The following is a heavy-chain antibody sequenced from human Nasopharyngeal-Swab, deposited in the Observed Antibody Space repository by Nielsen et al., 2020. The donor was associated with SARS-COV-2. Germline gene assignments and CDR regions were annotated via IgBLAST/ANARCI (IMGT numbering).Heavy chain of an antibody. CDR1: GGSISSGGYY. J-gene: IGHJ4*02. V-gene: IGHV4-31*03. CDR3: ARGLIAAAGHDY. Sequence: SETLSLTCTVSGGSISSGGYYWSWIRQHPGKGLEWIGCIYYSGSTYYNPSLKSRVTISVDTSKNQFSLKLSSVTAADTAVYYCARGLIAAAGHDYWGQGTLVTVSS. CDR2: IYYSGST. D-gene: IGHD6-13*01.